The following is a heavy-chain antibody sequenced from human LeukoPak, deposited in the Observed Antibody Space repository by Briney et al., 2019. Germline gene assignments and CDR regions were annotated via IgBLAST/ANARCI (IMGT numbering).Heavy chain of an antibody. V-gene: IGHV1-2*02. J-gene: IGHJ3*02. CDR2: INPNSGGT. CDR3: AREGGSYSGAFDI. Sequence: ASVKVSCKASGYTFAGYYMHWVRQAPGQGLEWMGWINPNSGGTNYAQKLQGRVTMTRDTSISTAYMELSRLRSDDTAVHYCAREGGSYSGAFDIWGQGTMVTVSS. CDR1: GYTFAGYY. D-gene: IGHD1-26*01.